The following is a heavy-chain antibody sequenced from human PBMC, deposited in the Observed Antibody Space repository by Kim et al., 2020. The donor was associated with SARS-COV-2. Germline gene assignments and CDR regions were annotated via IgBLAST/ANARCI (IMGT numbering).Heavy chain of an antibody. CDR3: ARDAGDYYGMDV. D-gene: IGHD3-10*01. CDR2: ISYDGSNK. Sequence: GGSLRLSCAASGFTFSSYGMHWVRQAPGKGLEWVAVISYDGSNKYYADSVKGRFTISRDNSKNTLYLQMNSLRAEDTAVYYCARDAGDYYGMDVWGQGTTGTVSS. J-gene: IGHJ6*02. V-gene: IGHV3-33*05. CDR1: GFTFSSYG.